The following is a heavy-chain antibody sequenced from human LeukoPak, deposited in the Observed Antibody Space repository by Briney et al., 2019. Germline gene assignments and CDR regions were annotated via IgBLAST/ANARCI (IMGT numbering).Heavy chain of an antibody. CDR3: ARLSSLANIAARGRTWFDT. J-gene: IGHJ5*02. Sequence: SETLSLTCTVSGGSISRYYWSWIRQPPGKGLEWIGYISYTGSTTYNSSLKSRVTISLDTSQNQFSLKLTSVTPADTAVYYCARLSSLANIAARGRTWFDTWGQGSLVTVSS. CDR1: GGSISRYY. D-gene: IGHD6-6*01. CDR2: ISYTGST. V-gene: IGHV4-59*01.